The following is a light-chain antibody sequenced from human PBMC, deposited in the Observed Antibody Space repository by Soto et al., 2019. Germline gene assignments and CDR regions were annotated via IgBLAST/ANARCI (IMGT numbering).Light chain of an antibody. CDR2: EGS. V-gene: IGLV2-23*01. CDR1: RSDVGSYNL. J-gene: IGLJ1*01. Sequence: PPALLSGAPGPSITISCTGTRSDVGSYNLVSWYQQHPGKAPKPMIYEGSKRPSGFSNRFSGSKSGNTASLTISGLQAEDEADYYCCSYAGSSTYVFGTGTKVTVL. CDR3: CSYAGSSTYV.